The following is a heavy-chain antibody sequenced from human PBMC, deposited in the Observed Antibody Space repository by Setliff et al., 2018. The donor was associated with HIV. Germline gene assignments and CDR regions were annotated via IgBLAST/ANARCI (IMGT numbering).Heavy chain of an antibody. V-gene: IGHV1-8*02. CDR3: ARGPNYYDSSGYYYRDAFDI. Sequence: GASVKVSCKASGYTFTSYDTNWVRQATGQGLEWMGWMNPNSGNTGYAQKFQGRVTMTRNTSISTAYMELSSLRSEDTAVYYCARGPNYYDSSGYYYRDAFDIWGQGTMVTVSS. CDR1: GYTFTSYD. D-gene: IGHD3-22*01. CDR2: MNPNSGNT. J-gene: IGHJ3*02.